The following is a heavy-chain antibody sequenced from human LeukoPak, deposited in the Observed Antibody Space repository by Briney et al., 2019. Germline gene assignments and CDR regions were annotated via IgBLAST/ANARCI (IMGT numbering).Heavy chain of an antibody. V-gene: IGHV3-7*03. CDR1: GFTFSSYW. Sequence: GGSLRLSCAASGFTFSSYWMSWVRQAPGKGLEWVANIKQDGSEKYYVDSVKGRFTISRDNAKNSLYLQMNSLRAEDAALYYCAKDTTALNAFDIWGQGTMVTVSS. CDR3: AKDTTALNAFDI. J-gene: IGHJ3*02. D-gene: IGHD1-1*01. CDR2: IKQDGSEK.